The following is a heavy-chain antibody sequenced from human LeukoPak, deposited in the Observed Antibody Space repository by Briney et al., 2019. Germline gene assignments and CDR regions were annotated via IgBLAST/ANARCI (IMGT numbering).Heavy chain of an antibody. J-gene: IGHJ3*02. D-gene: IGHD6-13*01. CDR3: ARDTGLEQLLAFDI. V-gene: IGHV3-21*01. CDR2: ISSSSSYI. Sequence: GGSLRLSCAASGFTFSNYSMNWVRQAPGKGLEWVSSISSSSSYIYYADSVKGRFTISRDNAKNSLYLQMNSLRAEDTAVYYCARDTGLEQLLAFDIWGQGTMVTVSS. CDR1: GFTFSNYS.